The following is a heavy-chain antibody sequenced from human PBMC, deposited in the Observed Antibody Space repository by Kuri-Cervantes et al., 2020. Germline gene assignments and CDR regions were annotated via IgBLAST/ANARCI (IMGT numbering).Heavy chain of an antibody. Sequence: ESLKISCAASGFTFSSYWMSWVRQPPGKGLEWIGYIYYSGSTNYNPSLKSRVTISVDTSKNQFSLKLSSVTAADTAVYYCARDSRVGWFDPWGQGTLVTVSS. V-gene: IGHV4-59*01. D-gene: IGHD2-15*01. CDR2: IYYSGST. CDR3: ARDSRVGWFDP. CDR1: GFTFSSYW. J-gene: IGHJ5*02.